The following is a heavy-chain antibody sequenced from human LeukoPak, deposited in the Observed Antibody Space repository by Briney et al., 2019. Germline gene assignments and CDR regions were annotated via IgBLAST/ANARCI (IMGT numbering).Heavy chain of an antibody. D-gene: IGHD3-22*01. CDR1: GFTFNNYS. Sequence: GGSLRLSCAASGFTFNNYSMNWVRQAPGKGLEWVSSISSRSNYIYYPDSVKGRFTISRDNAKNSLYLQMNSLRAEDTAVYYCARESSGGDFDYWGQGTLVTVSS. CDR3: ARESSGGDFDY. CDR2: ISSRSNYI. V-gene: IGHV3-21*01. J-gene: IGHJ4*02.